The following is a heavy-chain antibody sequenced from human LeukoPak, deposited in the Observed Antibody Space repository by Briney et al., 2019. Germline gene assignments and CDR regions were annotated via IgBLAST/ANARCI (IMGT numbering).Heavy chain of an antibody. CDR3: ARVLTSGDSSGYYYLPGDDY. Sequence: SETLSLTCTVSGGSISSYYWSWIRQPAGEGLEWIGRIYTSGSTNYNPSLKSRVTMSVDTSKNQFSLKLSSVTAADTAVYYCARVLTSGDSSGYYYLPGDDYWGQGTLVTVSS. CDR2: IYTSGST. J-gene: IGHJ4*02. V-gene: IGHV4-4*07. D-gene: IGHD3-22*01. CDR1: GGSISSYY.